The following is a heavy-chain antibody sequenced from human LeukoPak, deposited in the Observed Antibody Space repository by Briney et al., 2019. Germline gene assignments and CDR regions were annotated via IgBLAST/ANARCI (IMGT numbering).Heavy chain of an antibody. J-gene: IGHJ1*01. CDR2: ISSSSSYI. D-gene: IGHD2-21*01. CDR1: GFTFSSYS. V-gene: IGHV3-21*01. CDR3: ARDIAYCGGDCYSGYFQH. Sequence: GGSLRLSCAASGFTFSSYSMNWVRQAPGKGLEWVSSISSSSSYIYYAASVKGRFTISRDNAKNSLYLQMNSLRAEDTAVYYCARDIAYCGGDCYSGYFQHWGQGTLVTVSS.